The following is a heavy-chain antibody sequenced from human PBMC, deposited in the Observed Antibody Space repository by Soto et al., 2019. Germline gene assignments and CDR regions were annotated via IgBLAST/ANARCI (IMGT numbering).Heavy chain of an antibody. V-gene: IGHV4-39*01. CDR3: ARHGITGSYYDAFDI. Sequence: TMPDTCSVVDGYIGSSRCHLSFNRQPPGKGLEWIASIKYSGTTFYNPSLKSRVTLSVDTSKNQFALKLSSVTAAETAVYYCARHGITGSYYDAFDIWGQGTMVTVSS. D-gene: IGHD1-26*01. CDR1: DGYIGSSRCH. J-gene: IGHJ3*02. CDR2: IKYSGTT.